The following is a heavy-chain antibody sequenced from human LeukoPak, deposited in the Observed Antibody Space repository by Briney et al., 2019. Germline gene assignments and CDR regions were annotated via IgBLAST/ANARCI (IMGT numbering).Heavy chain of an antibody. V-gene: IGHV3-23*01. CDR2: ISGSGGST. CDR3: AKDPRSSDFWSGYYLNWFDP. CDR1: GFTFSSYA. J-gene: IGHJ5*02. Sequence: GGSLRLSCAASGFTFSSYAMSWVRQAPGKGLEWVSAISGSGGSTYYADSVKGRFTISRDNSKNTLYLQMNSLRAEDTAVYYCAKDPRSSDFWSGYYLNWFDPWGQGTLVAVSS. D-gene: IGHD3-3*01.